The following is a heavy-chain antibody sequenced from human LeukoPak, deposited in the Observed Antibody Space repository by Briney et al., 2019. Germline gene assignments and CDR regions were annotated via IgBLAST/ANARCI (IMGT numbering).Heavy chain of an antibody. Sequence: SETLSLTCAVYGGSLSAYYWGWIRQPPGKGLEWIGSIYYSGSSYYNPSLKSRVTISVDKSKNQFSLKLSSVTAADTAVYYCARDPYSSRTNDAFVIWGRGTMVTVSS. CDR2: IYYSGSS. V-gene: IGHV4-34*01. CDR3: ARDPYSSRTNDAFVI. J-gene: IGHJ3*02. CDR1: GGSLSAYY. D-gene: IGHD6-13*01.